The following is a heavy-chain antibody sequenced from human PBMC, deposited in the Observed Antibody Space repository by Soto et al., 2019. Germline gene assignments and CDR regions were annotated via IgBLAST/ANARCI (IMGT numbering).Heavy chain of an antibody. D-gene: IGHD3-10*01. CDR3: ARDGYDGSGSPYPAY. J-gene: IGHJ4*02. CDR2: VYYLGST. Sequence: SETLSLTCSVSGGSMSEYFRSWIRQSPERGLEWIGYVYYLGSTDYNPSLKSRVTISVDTSKRQFSLRLSSVTAADAAIYYCARDGYDGSGSPYPAYWGPGTQVTVSS. CDR1: GGSMSEYF. V-gene: IGHV4-59*01.